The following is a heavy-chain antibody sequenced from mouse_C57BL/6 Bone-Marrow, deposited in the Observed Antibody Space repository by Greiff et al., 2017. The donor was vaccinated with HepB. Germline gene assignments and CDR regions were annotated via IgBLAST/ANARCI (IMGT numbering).Heavy chain of an antibody. Sequence: VQLQQSGAELVRPGASVTLSCKASGYTFTDYELHWVKQTPVHGLEWIGAIDPETGGTAYNQKFKGKAILTADKSSSTAYMELRSLTSEDSAVYYCTRGYSNYLYYFDYWGQGTTLTVSS. D-gene: IGHD2-5*01. V-gene: IGHV1-15*01. J-gene: IGHJ2*01. CDR2: IDPETGGT. CDR1: GYTFTDYE. CDR3: TRGYSNYLYYFDY.